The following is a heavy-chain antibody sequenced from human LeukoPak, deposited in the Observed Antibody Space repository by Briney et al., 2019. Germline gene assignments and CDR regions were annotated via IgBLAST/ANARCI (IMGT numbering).Heavy chain of an antibody. CDR3: ARDGGYEQLWLLSYYFDY. Sequence: PRASVKVSCKASGGTFSSYAISWVRQAPGQGLEWMGRIIPILGIANYAQKFQGRVTITADKSTSTAYMELSSLRSEDTAVYYCARDGGYEQLWLLSYYFDYWGQGTLVTVSS. V-gene: IGHV1-69*04. CDR2: IIPILGIA. J-gene: IGHJ4*02. CDR1: GGTFSSYA. D-gene: IGHD5-18*01.